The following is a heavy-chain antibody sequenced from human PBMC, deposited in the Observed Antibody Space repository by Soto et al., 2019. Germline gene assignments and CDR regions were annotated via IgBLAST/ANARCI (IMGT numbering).Heavy chain of an antibody. CDR1: GGSISSYY. CDR3: ARVPKRDIVVVVAAAGAFDI. J-gene: IGHJ3*02. Sequence: QVQLQESGPGLVKPSETLSLTCTVSGGSISSYYWSWIRQPPGKGLEWIGYIYYSGSTNYNPSLKRRVTISVDTSKNQFSLKLSSVTAADTAVYYCARVPKRDIVVVVAAAGAFDIWGQGTMVTVSS. D-gene: IGHD2-15*01. CDR2: IYYSGST. V-gene: IGHV4-59*01.